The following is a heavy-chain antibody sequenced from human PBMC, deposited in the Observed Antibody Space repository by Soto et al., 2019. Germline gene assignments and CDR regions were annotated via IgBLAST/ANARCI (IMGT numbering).Heavy chain of an antibody. D-gene: IGHD1-26*01. CDR3: AKDQGVVAAIRGEYFDH. J-gene: IGHJ5*02. Sequence: GSLRLSCEASGFTFRSYAMNWVRQAPGKGLEWVSGLSGSGGTTYYEDSVKGRFTISRDNSKNTMYLQMDRLRAEDTAVYYCAKDQGVVAAIRGEYFDHWGQGTLVTVSS. CDR1: GFTFRSYA. V-gene: IGHV3-23*01. CDR2: LSGSGGTT.